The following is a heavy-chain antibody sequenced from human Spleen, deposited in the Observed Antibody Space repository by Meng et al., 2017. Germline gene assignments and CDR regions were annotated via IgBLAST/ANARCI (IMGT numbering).Heavy chain of an antibody. J-gene: IGHJ4*02. CDR3: ARVDTTGSSLDY. D-gene: IGHD1-26*01. CDR1: GASISTTYYY. CDR2: IYYTGST. V-gene: IGHV4-39*07. Sequence: LLLPESAPGLLQPSESPSLTCIVYGASISTTYYYWGWIRQPPGKKLEWIGSIYYTGSTYYNPSLQSRVTISVDTSNNQFSLKLNSVTAADTALYYCARVDTTGSSLDYWGQGTLVTVSS.